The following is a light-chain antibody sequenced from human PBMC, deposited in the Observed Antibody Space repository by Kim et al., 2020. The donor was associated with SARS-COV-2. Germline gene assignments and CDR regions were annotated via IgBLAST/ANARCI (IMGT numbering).Light chain of an antibody. J-gene: IGKJ2*01. CDR1: QSVSNN. CDR3: HQYNDWTPGDT. Sequence: EVVMTQSPAILSVSTGERATLACRASQSVSNNLAWYQFKPGQPPRLLIYGASTRATGVPARFSGAGSGTDFTLTVNSLQSEDFAVYYCHQYNDWTPGDTFGQWTKLEIK. CDR2: GAS. V-gene: IGKV3-15*01.